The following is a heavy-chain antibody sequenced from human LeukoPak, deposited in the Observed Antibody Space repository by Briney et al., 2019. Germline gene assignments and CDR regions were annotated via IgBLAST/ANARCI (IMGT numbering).Heavy chain of an antibody. J-gene: IGHJ4*02. V-gene: IGHV3-33*01. CDR1: GFTFSSYG. CDR2: IWYDGSNK. CDR3: ARGGGRDYYDSSGYRPPLDY. D-gene: IGHD3-22*01. Sequence: AGGSLRPSCAASGFTFSSYGMHWVRQAPGKGLEWVAVIWYDGSNKYYADSVKGRFTISRDNSKNTLYLQMNSLRAEDTAVYYCARGGGRDYYDSSGYRPPLDYWGQGTLVTVSS.